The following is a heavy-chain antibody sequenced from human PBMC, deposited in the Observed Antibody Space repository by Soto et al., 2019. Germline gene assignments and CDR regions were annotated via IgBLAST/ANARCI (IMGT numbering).Heavy chain of an antibody. CDR1: GFTFSGDS. CDR2: ISSSSSYI. Sequence: PGGSLRRSCAASGFTFSGDSMNWVRQAPGKGLEWVSSISSSSSYIYYADSVKGRFTISRDNAKNSLYLQMNSLRAEDTAVYYWPSAYIVVVRPLTLGMDVWGQGTTVTVS. D-gene: IGHD2-2*01. J-gene: IGHJ6*02. V-gene: IGHV3-21*01. CDR3: PSAYIVVVRPLTLGMDV.